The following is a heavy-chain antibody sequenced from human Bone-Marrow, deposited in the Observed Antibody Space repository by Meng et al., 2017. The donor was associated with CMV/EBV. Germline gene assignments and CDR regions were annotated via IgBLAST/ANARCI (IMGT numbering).Heavy chain of an antibody. CDR1: GYTFTGYY. Sequence: ASVKVSCKASGYTFTGYYMHWVRQAPGQGLEWMGWINPKSGGTNYAQRFQGRVTMTRDTSINTVYMELRRLRSDDTAVYFCAKSLYTNYYSTYYGLDVWGQGTTVTVSS. CDR2: INPKSGGT. J-gene: IGHJ6*02. CDR3: AKSLYTNYYSTYYGLDV. D-gene: IGHD3-22*01. V-gene: IGHV1-2*02.